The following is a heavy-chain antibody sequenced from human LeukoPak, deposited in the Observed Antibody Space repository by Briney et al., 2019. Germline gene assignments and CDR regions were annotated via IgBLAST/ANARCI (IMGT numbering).Heavy chain of an antibody. D-gene: IGHD4-11*01. Sequence: GGSLRLPCAASGFTFSRYAMQWVRQAPGKGLEWVAVISDDGSNIHYVDSVKGRFTISRDNSRNTLYLQMSSLRAEDTAVYYCAGPRDYSPFDYWGQGTLVTVSS. CDR2: ISDDGSNI. CDR1: GFTFSRYA. J-gene: IGHJ4*02. V-gene: IGHV3-30*04. CDR3: AGPRDYSPFDY.